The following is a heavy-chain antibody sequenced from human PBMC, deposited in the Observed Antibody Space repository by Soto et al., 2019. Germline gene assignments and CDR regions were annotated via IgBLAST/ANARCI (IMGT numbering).Heavy chain of an antibody. CDR2: IIPIFGTA. J-gene: IGHJ6*02. V-gene: IGHV1-69*13. D-gene: IGHD1-1*01. CDR1: GGTFSSYA. CDR3: AREESRVQPHYYYYGMDV. Sequence: ASVKVSCKASGGTFSSYAISWVRQAPGQGLEWMGGIIPIFGTANYAQKFQGRVTITADESTSTAYMELSSLRSEDTAVYYCAREESRVQPHYYYYGMDVWGQGTTVTVSS.